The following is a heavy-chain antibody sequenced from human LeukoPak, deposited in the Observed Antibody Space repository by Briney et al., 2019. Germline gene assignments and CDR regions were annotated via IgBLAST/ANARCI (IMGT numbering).Heavy chain of an antibody. CDR3: ARDDYGDYVSLDY. CDR1: GFTFSSYW. J-gene: IGHJ4*02. CDR2: IKQDGSEK. Sequence: PGGSLRLSCAASGFTFSSYWMSWVRQAPGKGLEWVANIKQDGSEKYYVDSVKGRFTISRDNAKNSLYLQMNSLRAEDPAVYYCARDDYGDYVSLDYWGQGTLVAVSS. D-gene: IGHD4-17*01. V-gene: IGHV3-7*01.